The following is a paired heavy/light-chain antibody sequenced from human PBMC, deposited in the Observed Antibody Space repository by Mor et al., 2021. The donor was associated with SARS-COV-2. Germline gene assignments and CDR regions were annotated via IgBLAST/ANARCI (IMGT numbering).Light chain of an antibody. CDR3: ATWDDSLDGWV. V-gene: IGLV1-44*01. CDR2: SDN. J-gene: IGLJ3*02. CDR1: SSNIESNT. Sequence: QSVLTQAPSTSGTPGQTVTISCSGSSSNIESNTVSWYQHLPGTAPKLLIYSDNQRPSGVPDRFSDSKSGTSASLTISGLQSEDEADYYCATWDDSLDGWVFGGGTKLTVL.
Heavy chain of an antibody. CDR1: GFTFSDYN. CDR3: ARDPGVSGGLYNLLYYYMDV. Sequence: EVQLVESGGGLVKPGGSLRLSCAVSGFTFSDYNMNWVRQAPGKGLEWVSYISSASNHKYYADSVKGRFTISRDNAKNSLSLQLNSLRAEDTAVYYCARDPGVSGGLYNLLYYYMDVWGKGTTVTVSS. J-gene: IGHJ6*03. V-gene: IGHV3-21*01. CDR2: ISSASNHK. D-gene: IGHD3-10*01.